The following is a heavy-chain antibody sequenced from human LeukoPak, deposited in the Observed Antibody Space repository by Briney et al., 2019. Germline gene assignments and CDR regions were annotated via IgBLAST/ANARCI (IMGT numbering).Heavy chain of an antibody. V-gene: IGHV1-2*02. CDR3: PRYCSGGSCSTGLDY. D-gene: IGHD2-15*01. CDR2: INPNSGGT. Sequence: ASVKVSCKASGYTFTGYYMHWARQAPGQGLEWMGWINPNSGGTNYAQKFQGRVTMTRDTSISTAYMELSRLRSDDTAVYYCPRYCSGGSCSTGLDYWGQGTLVTVSS. J-gene: IGHJ4*02. CDR1: GYTFTGYY.